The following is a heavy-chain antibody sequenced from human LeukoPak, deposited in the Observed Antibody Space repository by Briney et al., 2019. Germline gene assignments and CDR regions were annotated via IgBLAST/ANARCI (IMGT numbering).Heavy chain of an antibody. CDR1: GFTFSSYG. J-gene: IGHJ4*02. CDR2: IRYDGSNK. Sequence: GGSLRLSCAASGFTFSSYGMHWVRQAPGKGLEWVAFIRYDGSNKYYADSVKGRFTISRDNSKNTLYLQMNSLRAEDTAVYYCARRQVASDDYWGQGTLVTVSS. V-gene: IGHV3-30*02. D-gene: IGHD5-12*01. CDR3: ARRQVASDDY.